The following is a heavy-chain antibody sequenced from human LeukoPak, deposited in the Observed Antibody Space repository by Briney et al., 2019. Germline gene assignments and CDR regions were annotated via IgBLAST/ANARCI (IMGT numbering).Heavy chain of an antibody. CDR1: GFTFSLYW. CDR3: TRGDNFDY. Sequence: GGSLRLSCAASGFTFSLYWMHWVRQAPGKGLVWVSRIKDDGSITSYADSVKGRFTISRDNAKSTLFLQVNSLRADDTAVYYCTRGDNFDYWGQGTLVTVSS. D-gene: IGHD3-16*01. J-gene: IGHJ4*02. CDR2: IKDDGSIT. V-gene: IGHV3-74*01.